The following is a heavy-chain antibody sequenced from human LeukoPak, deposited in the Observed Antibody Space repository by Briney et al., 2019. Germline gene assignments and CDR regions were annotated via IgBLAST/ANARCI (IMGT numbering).Heavy chain of an antibody. Sequence: MPSETLSLTCAVYGGSFSGYYWSWIRQPPGKGLEWIGEINHSGSTYYNPSLKSRVTISVDTSKNQFSLKLSSVTAADTAVYYCARRFRQQHTRYYFDYWGQGTLVTVSS. CDR1: GGSFSGYY. J-gene: IGHJ4*02. CDR3: ARRFRQQHTRYYFDY. V-gene: IGHV4-34*01. CDR2: INHSGST. D-gene: IGHD6-13*01.